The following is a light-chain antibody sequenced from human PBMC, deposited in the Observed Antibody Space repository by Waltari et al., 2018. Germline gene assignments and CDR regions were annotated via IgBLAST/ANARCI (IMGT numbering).Light chain of an antibody. Sequence: EIVLTQSPATLSLSPGERATLSCRASQSVNWYLAWYQQRPGQAPRLLIFDTSNRATGIPARFSGSWSETDFTLTISSLEPDDSAVYYCQQRRNWPLTFGGGTKVEIK. CDR2: DTS. J-gene: IGKJ4*01. CDR3: QQRRNWPLT. CDR1: QSVNWY. V-gene: IGKV3-11*01.